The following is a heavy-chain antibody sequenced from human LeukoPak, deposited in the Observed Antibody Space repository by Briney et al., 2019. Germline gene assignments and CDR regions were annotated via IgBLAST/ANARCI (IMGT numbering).Heavy chain of an antibody. CDR3: TKRVASTI. J-gene: IGHJ4*02. CDR2: IIPMLNIV. CDR1: GGTFGSFT. Sequence: SVKVSCKASGGTFGSFTVQWVRQAPGQGLEWMGRIIPMLNIVNYAQKFQDRIIITAGKSANIVYLELSSLRSQDTAIYYCTKRVASTIWGQGTLVAVSS. V-gene: IGHV1-69*02. D-gene: IGHD1-26*01.